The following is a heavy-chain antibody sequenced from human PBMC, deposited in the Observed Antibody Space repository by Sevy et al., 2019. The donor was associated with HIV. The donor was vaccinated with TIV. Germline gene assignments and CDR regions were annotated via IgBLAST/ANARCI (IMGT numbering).Heavy chain of an antibody. D-gene: IGHD5-12*01. Sequence: GGSLRLSCVASGFTFSSYWMSWVRQAPGKGLEWVANIKQDGSEKYYVDSVKGRFTISRDNAKNSLYLQMNSLRDEDTAVYYCARRNGGHDNYYYYYGMDVWGQGTTVTVSS. CDR1: GFTFSSYW. CDR3: ARRNGGHDNYYYYYGMDV. V-gene: IGHV3-7*01. J-gene: IGHJ6*02. CDR2: IKQDGSEK.